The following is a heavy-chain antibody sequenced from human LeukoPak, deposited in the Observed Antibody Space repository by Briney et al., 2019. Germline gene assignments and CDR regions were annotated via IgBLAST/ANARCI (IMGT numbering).Heavy chain of an antibody. Sequence: PGGSLRLSCAASGFTFSSYEMNWVRQAPGKGLEWGTYISSSGSTIYYADSVKGRFTISRDNAKNSLYLEMNSLGAEDTSVNYCARDGDARAFDIWGQGTMVTVSS. V-gene: IGHV3-48*03. CDR1: GFTFSSYE. D-gene: IGHD2-21*02. CDR2: ISSSGSTI. J-gene: IGHJ3*02. CDR3: ARDGDARAFDI.